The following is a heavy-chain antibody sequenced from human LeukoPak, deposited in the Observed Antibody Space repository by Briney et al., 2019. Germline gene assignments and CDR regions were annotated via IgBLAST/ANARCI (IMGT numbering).Heavy chain of an antibody. CDR3: ARLWPYYYYMDV. CDR1: GGPISSYY. CDR2: IYYSGST. V-gene: IGHV4-39*01. Sequence: PSETLSLTCTVSGGPISSYYWSWIRQPPGKGLEWIGSIYYSGSTYYNPSLESRVTISVGTSKNQFSLKLSSVTAADTAVYYCARLWPYYYYMDVWGKGTTVTVSS. J-gene: IGHJ6*03. D-gene: IGHD2-21*01.